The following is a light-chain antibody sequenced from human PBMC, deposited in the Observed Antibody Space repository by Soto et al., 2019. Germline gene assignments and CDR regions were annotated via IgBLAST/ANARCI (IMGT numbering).Light chain of an antibody. V-gene: IGLV2-11*01. CDR3: CSYAASYTWV. CDR2: DVN. Sequence: QSVLTQPRSVSGSPGQSVTISCTGTSSDVGGYNYVSWYQQHPGKAPKLMIYDVNKRPSGVPDRFSGSKSGNTASLTISGLQAEDEADYYCCSYAASYTWVFGGGTKLTVL. J-gene: IGLJ3*02. CDR1: SSDVGGYNY.